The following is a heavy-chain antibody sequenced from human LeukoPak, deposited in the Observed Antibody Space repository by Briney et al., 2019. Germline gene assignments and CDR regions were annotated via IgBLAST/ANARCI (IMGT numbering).Heavy chain of an antibody. CDR1: GLTFSTYW. D-gene: IGHD3-16*01. CDR3: ARSLGDD. J-gene: IGHJ4*02. V-gene: IGHV3-7*01. CDR2: INQNGREK. Sequence: PGGSLSLSCEVSGLTFSTYWMTWVRQAPGKGLEGVASINQNGREKYYVDSVKGRFTISRDNAKDSLYLQMNSLRDEDTAVYYCARSLGDDWGQGTLVTVSS.